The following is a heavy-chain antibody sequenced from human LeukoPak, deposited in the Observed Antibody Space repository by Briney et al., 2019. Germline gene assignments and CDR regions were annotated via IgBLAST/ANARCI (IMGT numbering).Heavy chain of an antibody. J-gene: IGHJ4*02. V-gene: IGHV3-74*01. D-gene: IGHD2-21*02. CDR2: INSDGSST. CDR1: GFTFSSYW. Sequence: QPGGSLRLSCAASGFTFSSYWMHWVRQAPGKGLVWVSRINSDGSSTSYADSVKGRFTISRDNAKNTPYLQMNSLRAEDTAVYYCARVDIVVVTALQPPDYWGQGTLVTVSS. CDR3: ARVDIVVVTALQPPDY.